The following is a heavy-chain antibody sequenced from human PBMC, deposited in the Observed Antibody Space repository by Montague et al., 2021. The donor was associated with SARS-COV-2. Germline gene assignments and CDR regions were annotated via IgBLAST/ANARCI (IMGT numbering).Heavy chain of an antibody. V-gene: IGHV4-34*01. CDR3: ARGARPGYGFRLGSFDF. Sequence: SETLSLTCAVYGGSFSGYYWNWIRQPPGKGLEWIGEINHSGNTNYNPSLKSRVTMSVDTSKNQFSLKLSSVTAADTAVYFCARGARPGYGFRLGSFDFWGQGTLVTVSS. CDR2: INHSGNT. J-gene: IGHJ4*02. CDR1: GGSFSGYY. D-gene: IGHD3-10*01.